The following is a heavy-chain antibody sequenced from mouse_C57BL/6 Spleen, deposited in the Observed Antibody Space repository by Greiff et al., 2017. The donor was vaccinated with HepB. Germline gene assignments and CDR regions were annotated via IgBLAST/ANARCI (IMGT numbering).Heavy chain of an antibody. CDR2: IDPENGDT. V-gene: IGHV14-4*01. CDR3: TGLLRGY. CDR1: GFNIKDDY. Sequence: EVMLVESGAELVRPGASVKLSCTASGFNIKDDYMHWVKQRPEQGLEWIGWIDPENGDTEYASKFQGKATITADTSSNTAYLQLSSLTSEDTAVYYCTGLLRGYWGQGTTLTVSS. D-gene: IGHD1-1*01. J-gene: IGHJ2*01.